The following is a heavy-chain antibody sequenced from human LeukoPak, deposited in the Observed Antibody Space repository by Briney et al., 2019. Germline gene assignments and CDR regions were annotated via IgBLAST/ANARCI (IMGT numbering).Heavy chain of an antibody. D-gene: IGHD4-23*01. J-gene: IGHJ6*03. CDR3: ARTNYGGNSIYYYYMDV. CDR2: IYYSGST. CDR1: GGSISTYY. V-gene: IGHV4-59*01. Sequence: SETLSLTCTVPGGSISTYYWSWIRQPPGKGLEWIGYIYYSGSTNYNPSLKSRVTISVDTSNNQFSLKLSSVTAADTAVYYCARTNYGGNSIYYYYMDVWGKGTTVTVSS.